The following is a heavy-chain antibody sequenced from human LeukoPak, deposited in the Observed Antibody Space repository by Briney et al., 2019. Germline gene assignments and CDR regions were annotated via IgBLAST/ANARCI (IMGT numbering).Heavy chain of an antibody. D-gene: IGHD3-10*01. J-gene: IGHJ5*02. CDR2: ISAYNGNT. Sequence: VKVSCKASGYTFTSYGISWVRQAPGQGLEWMGWISAYNGNTNYAQKLQGRVTMTTDTSTSTAYMELRSLRSDDMAVYYCARRAPQGVRGVSPNWFDPWGQGTLITVSS. CDR3: ARRAPQGVRGVSPNWFDP. CDR1: GYTFTSYG. V-gene: IGHV1-18*03.